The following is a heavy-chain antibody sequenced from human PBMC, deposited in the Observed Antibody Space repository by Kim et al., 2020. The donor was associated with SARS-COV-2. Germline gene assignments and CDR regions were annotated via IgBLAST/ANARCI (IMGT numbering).Heavy chain of an antibody. V-gene: IGHV4-34*01. D-gene: IGHD1-26*01. Sequence: SETLSLTCAVYGGSFSGYYWSWIRQPPGKGLEWIGEINHSGSTNYNPSLKSRVTISVDTSKNQFSLKLSSVTAADTAVYYCARAPEGSQGPYGMDVWGQGTTVTVSS. CDR3: ARAPEGSQGPYGMDV. J-gene: IGHJ6*02. CDR1: GGSFSGYY. CDR2: INHSGST.